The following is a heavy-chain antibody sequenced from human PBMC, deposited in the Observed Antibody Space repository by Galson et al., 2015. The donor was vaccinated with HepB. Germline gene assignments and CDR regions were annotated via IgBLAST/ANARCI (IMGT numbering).Heavy chain of an antibody. V-gene: IGHV3-15*01. CDR3: IGSSGWYFDHGMDV. Sequence: SLRLSCAASGFTFSNAWMSWVRQAPGKGLEWVGRIKSKTDGGTTDYAAPVKGRFTISRDDSKNTLYLQMNSLKTEDTAVYYCIGSSGWYFDHGMDVWGQGTTVTVSS. D-gene: IGHD6-19*01. CDR2: IKSKTDGGTT. CDR1: GFTFSNAW. J-gene: IGHJ6*02.